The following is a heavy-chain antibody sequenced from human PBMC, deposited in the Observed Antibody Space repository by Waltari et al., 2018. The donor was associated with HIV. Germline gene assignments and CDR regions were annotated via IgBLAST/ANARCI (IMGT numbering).Heavy chain of an antibody. Sequence: QVQLVESGGGVVQPGRSLRLSCAASGFTFRSYGMHWVRQAPGKGREWVAVIWYDGSSKYYADSVKGRFTVSRDNSKNTLYLQMNSLRAEDTAVFYCMKGSPGASLNAFEIWGQGTMVTVSS. V-gene: IGHV3-30*18. CDR3: MKGSPGASLNAFEI. CDR2: IWYDGSSK. CDR1: GFTFRSYG. J-gene: IGHJ3*02.